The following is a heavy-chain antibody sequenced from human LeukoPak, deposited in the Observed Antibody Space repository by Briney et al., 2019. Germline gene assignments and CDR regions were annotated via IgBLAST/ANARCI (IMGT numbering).Heavy chain of an antibody. Sequence: ASVEVSCKASGYTFTGYYMHWVRQAPGQGLEWMGWINPNSGGTNYAQKFQGRVTMTRDTSISTAYVELSRLRSDDTAVYYCARSKVRATPIDYWGQGTLVTVSS. CDR3: ARSKVRATPIDY. D-gene: IGHD1-26*01. CDR1: GYTFTGYY. CDR2: INPNSGGT. J-gene: IGHJ4*02. V-gene: IGHV1-2*02.